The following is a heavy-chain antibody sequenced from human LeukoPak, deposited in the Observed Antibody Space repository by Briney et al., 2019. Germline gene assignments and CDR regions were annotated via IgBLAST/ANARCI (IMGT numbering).Heavy chain of an antibody. CDR2: IYHSGST. D-gene: IGHD2-15*01. J-gene: IGHJ4*02. Sequence: SQTLSLTCAVSGGSISSGGYSWSWIRQPPGKGLEWIGYIYHSGSTYYNPSLKSRVTISVDRSKNQFSLKLSSVTAADTAVYYCARVGCSGGSCCSGVDYWGQGTLVTVSS. CDR1: GGSISSGGYS. V-gene: IGHV4-30-2*01. CDR3: ARVGCSGGSCCSGVDY.